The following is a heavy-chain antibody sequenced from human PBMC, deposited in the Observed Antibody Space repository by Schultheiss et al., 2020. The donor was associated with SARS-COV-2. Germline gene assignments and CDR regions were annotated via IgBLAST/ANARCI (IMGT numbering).Heavy chain of an antibody. CDR2: IYTSGST. CDR3: ASLSGIAVAATLTTFDY. D-gene: IGHD6-19*01. V-gene: IGHV4-61*02. J-gene: IGHJ4*02. Sequence: SETLSLTCTVSGGSISSGSYYWSWIRQPAGKGLEWIGRIYTSGSTNYNPSLKSRVTMSVDTSKNQFSLKLSSVTAADTAVYYCASLSGIAVAATLTTFDYWGQGTLVTVSS. CDR1: GGSISSGSYY.